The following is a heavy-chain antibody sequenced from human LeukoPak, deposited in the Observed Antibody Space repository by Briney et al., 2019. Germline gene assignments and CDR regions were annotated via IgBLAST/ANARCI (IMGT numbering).Heavy chain of an antibody. J-gene: IGHJ6*02. Sequence: GGSLKLSCAASGFTFSGSAMHGVRQASGKGLEWVSSISSSSSYIYYADSVKGRFTISRDNAKNSLYLQMNSLRAEDTAVYYCARDYHYYDSTSDYYYGMDVWGQGTTVTVSS. D-gene: IGHD3-22*01. CDR1: GFTFSGSA. CDR2: ISSSSSYI. V-gene: IGHV3-21*01. CDR3: ARDYHYYDSTSDYYYGMDV.